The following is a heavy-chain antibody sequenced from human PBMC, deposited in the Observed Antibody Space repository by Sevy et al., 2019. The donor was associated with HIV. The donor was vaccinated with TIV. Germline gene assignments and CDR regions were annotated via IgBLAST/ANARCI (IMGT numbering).Heavy chain of an antibody. CDR3: ARVDANYDKGFDP. J-gene: IGHJ5*02. Sequence: GESLRLSCEASGFTFSSYEMNWVRQAPGKGLEWVSYISSSGTTIKYADSVKGRFTISRDNAKNSLYMQMNSLRAEDTAVYYCARVDANYDKGFDPWGQGTLVTVSS. CDR1: GFTFSSYE. CDR2: ISSSGTTI. V-gene: IGHV3-48*03. D-gene: IGHD3-22*01.